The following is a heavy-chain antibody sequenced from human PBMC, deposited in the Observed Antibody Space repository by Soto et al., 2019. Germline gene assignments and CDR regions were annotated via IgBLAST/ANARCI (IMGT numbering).Heavy chain of an antibody. J-gene: IGHJ6*03. CDR2: IYYSGST. CDR1: GGSISSSIYY. CDR3: ARQERGAYYYGSGPYYMEV. D-gene: IGHD3-10*01. Sequence: PSETLSLTCTVSGGSISSSIYYWGWIRQPPGKGPEWIGSIYYSGSTYYNPSLKSRVTISVDTSKNQFSLKLSSVTAADTAVYYCARQERGAYYYGSGPYYMEVWGKGPTVTVSS. V-gene: IGHV4-39*01.